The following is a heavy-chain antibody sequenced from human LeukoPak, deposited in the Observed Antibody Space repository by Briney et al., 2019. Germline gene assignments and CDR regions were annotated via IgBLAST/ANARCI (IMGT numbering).Heavy chain of an antibody. Sequence: PSETLSLTCAVYGGSFSGYYWSWIRQPPGKGLEWIGEINHSGSTNYNPSLKSRVTISVDTSKNQFSLKLSSVTAADTAVYYCEVYYYYGMDVWGQGTTVTVSS. CDR3: EVYYYYGMDV. J-gene: IGHJ6*02. CDR1: GGSFSGYY. V-gene: IGHV4-34*01. CDR2: INHSGST.